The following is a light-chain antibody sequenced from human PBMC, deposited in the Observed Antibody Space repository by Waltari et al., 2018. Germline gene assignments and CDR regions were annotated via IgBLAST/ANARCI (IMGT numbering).Light chain of an antibody. CDR1: QSIGKS. CDR2: ASS. Sequence: EIVLTQSPATLSLSPGERATLSGRASQSIGKSLIWYQQKPGQAPRLLIYASSIRATGIPDRFGGSGSGTDFSLTISSLEPEDFAVYYCQKNEALPATFGQGTKVEIK. V-gene: IGKV3-20*01. CDR3: QKNEALPAT. J-gene: IGKJ1*01.